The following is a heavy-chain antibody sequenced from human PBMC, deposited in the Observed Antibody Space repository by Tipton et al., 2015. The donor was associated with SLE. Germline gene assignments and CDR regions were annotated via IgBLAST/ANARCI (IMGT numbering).Heavy chain of an antibody. D-gene: IGHD2-2*02. J-gene: IGHJ3*01. CDR3: AKDRYTTTSQGAFDV. CDR2: INWSSGNT. Sequence: SLRLSCTASGFTFDDYAMHWVRQAPGKGLEWVSGINWSSGNTGYADSVKGRFSTSRDNAKNSLYLQLNSLRAEDTAFYYCAKDRYTTTSQGAFDVWGQGTMVTVSS. V-gene: IGHV3-9*01. CDR1: GFTFDDYA.